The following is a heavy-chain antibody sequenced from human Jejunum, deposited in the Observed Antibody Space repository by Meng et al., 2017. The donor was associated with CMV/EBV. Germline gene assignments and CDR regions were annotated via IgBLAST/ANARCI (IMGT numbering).Heavy chain of an antibody. V-gene: IGHV1-18*01. CDR1: GYAFTSYG. D-gene: IGHD6-19*01. J-gene: IGHJ4*02. CDR3: ARRSVAGKEVDY. Sequence: CRACGYAFTSYGITWVRQAPGQGLEWMGWISGYTGYTNYAQKVQHRVSMTIDTSTSTAYMELRNLRSDDTAVYYCARRSVAGKEVDYWGQGTLVTVSS. CDR2: ISGYTGYT.